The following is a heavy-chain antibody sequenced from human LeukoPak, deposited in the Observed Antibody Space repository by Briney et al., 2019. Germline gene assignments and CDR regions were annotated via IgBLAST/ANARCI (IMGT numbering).Heavy chain of an antibody. J-gene: IGHJ4*02. CDR1: GYSISSGYY. Sequence: SETLSLTCTVSGYSISSGYYWGWIRQPPGKGLEWIGSIYHSGSTYYNPSLKSRVTISVDTSKNQFSLKLSSVTAADTAVYYCARGPTRGFREFYYFDYWGQGTLVTVSS. CDR2: IYHSGST. CDR3: ARGPTRGFREFYYFDY. V-gene: IGHV4-38-2*02. D-gene: IGHD3-10*01.